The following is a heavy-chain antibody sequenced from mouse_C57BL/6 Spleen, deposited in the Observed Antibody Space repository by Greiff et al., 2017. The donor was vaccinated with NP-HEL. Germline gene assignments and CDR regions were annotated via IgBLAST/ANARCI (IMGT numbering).Heavy chain of an antibody. J-gene: IGHJ4*01. D-gene: IGHD1-1*01. V-gene: IGHV14-3*01. CDR1: GFNIKNTY. CDR3: ASITTVVAPGAMDY. CDR2: IDPANGNT. Sequence: EVQLQQSVAELVRPGVSVKLSCTASGFNIKNTYMYWVKQRPEQGLEWIGRIDPANGNTKYAPKFQGKATITADTSSNTAYLQLSSLTSEDTAIYYCASITTVVAPGAMDYWGQGTSVTVAS.